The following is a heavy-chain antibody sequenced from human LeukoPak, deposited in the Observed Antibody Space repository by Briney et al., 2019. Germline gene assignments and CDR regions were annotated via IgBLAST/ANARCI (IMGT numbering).Heavy chain of an antibody. J-gene: IGHJ4*02. D-gene: IGHD1-26*01. CDR2: IGTAGDT. V-gene: IGHV3-13*01. CDR3: ASWWEL. CDR1: GFTFSTYD. Sequence: GGSLRLSCAASGFTFSTYDIHWVRQASGKGLEWVSGIGTAGDTHYPDSVKGRFTISRDNSKNTLYLQMNSLRAEDTAVYYCASWWELWGQGTLVTVSS.